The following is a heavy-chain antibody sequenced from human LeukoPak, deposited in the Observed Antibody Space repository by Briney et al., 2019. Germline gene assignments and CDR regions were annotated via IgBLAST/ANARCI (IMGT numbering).Heavy chain of an antibody. Sequence: GGSLRLSCAASGFTFSSYSMNWVRQAPGKGLEWVSSISSSSSYIYYADSVKGRFTISRDNAKNSLYLQMNSLRAEGTAVYYCARAINAVGATTRYYFDYWGQGTLVTVSS. J-gene: IGHJ4*02. CDR2: ISSSSSYI. D-gene: IGHD1-26*01. CDR1: GFTFSSYS. V-gene: IGHV3-21*01. CDR3: ARAINAVGATTRYYFDY.